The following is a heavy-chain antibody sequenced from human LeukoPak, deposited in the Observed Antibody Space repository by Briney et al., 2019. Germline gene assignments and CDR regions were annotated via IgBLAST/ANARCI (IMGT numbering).Heavy chain of an antibody. J-gene: IGHJ6*04. CDR3: AELGITMIGGV. D-gene: IGHD3-10*02. CDR2: ISSSGSTI. CDR1: GFTFSSYE. Sequence: GGSLRLSWAASGFTFSSYEMNWGRLAPGKGQELVSYISSSGSTIYYADSVRGRFTISGDNAKNSLYLQMNSLRAEDTAVYYCAELGITMIGGVWGKGTTVTISS. V-gene: IGHV3-48*03.